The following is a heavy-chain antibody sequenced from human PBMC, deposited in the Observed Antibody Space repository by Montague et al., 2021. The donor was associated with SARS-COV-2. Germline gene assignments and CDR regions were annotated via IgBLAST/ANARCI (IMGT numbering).Heavy chain of an antibody. CDR3: ARAPYYGPGKPYQFDY. CDR1: GGSISSGSY. CDR2: SDHSGIT. V-gene: IGHV4-38-2*02. Sequence: SEALSLTCTVSGGSISSGSYWGWIRQPPGKGLEWIGTSDHSGITXYSPSLKSRVTISLDTSNNHFSLKVTSVTAADTAVYYCARAPYYGPGKPYQFDYWGRGTLVTVSS. D-gene: IGHD3-10*01. J-gene: IGHJ4*02.